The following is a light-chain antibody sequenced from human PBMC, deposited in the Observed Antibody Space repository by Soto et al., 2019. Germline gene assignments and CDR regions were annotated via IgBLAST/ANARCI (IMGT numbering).Light chain of an antibody. CDR2: GAS. J-gene: IGKJ1*01. Sequence: EIVLTQSPGTLSLSPGERATLSCRASKSVSSSCLAWYKQKAGQAPRLLIYGASSRATGIPDRFSGSGSGTDFTLTISRLEPEDFAVYYCQQYGRSPKTCGQGIKVEIK. CDR3: QQYGRSPKT. CDR1: KSVSSSC. V-gene: IGKV3-20*01.